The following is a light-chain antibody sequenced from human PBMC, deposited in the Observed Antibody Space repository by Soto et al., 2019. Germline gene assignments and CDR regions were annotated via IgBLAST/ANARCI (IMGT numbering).Light chain of an antibody. V-gene: IGKV3-15*01. J-gene: IGKJ1*01. CDR2: GAS. Sequence: EMVMTQSPATLSVSPGERATLSCRASQSVSSNLAWYQQKPGKAPRLLIYGASTMATGIPARFSGSGSGTEFTLTISSLQSEDFAVYYCQQYNNWPPWTFGQGTKVEIK. CDR3: QQYNNWPPWT. CDR1: QSVSSN.